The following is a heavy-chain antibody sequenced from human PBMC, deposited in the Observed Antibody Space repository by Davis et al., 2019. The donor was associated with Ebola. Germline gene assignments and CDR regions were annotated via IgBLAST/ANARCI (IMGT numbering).Heavy chain of an antibody. D-gene: IGHD3-9*01. CDR1: GGTFSSYA. J-gene: IGHJ5*02. CDR2: IIPIFGTA. CDR3: ARPGGGLRYFDWLLFGTTHESNWFDP. V-gene: IGHV1-69*13. Sequence: SVKVSCKASGGTFSSYAISWVRQAPGQGLEWMGGIIPIFGTANYAQKFQGRVTITADESTSTAYMELSRLRSDDTAVYYCARPGGGLRYFDWLLFGTTHESNWFDPWGQGTLVTVSS.